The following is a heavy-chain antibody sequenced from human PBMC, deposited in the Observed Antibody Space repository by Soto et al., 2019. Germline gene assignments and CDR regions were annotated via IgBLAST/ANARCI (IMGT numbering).Heavy chain of an antibody. J-gene: IGHJ6*02. CDR3: ARGAHYYGSGSYLAPPPYYYYYGMDV. CDR1: GYTFTSYY. D-gene: IGHD3-10*01. CDR2: INPSGGST. Sequence: ASVKVSCKASGYTFTSYYMHWVRQAPGQGLEWMGIINPSGGSTSYAQKFQGRVTMTRDTSTSTVYMELSSLRSEDTAVYYCARGAHYYGSGSYLAPPPYYYYYGMDVWGQGTTVTVSS. V-gene: IGHV1-46*01.